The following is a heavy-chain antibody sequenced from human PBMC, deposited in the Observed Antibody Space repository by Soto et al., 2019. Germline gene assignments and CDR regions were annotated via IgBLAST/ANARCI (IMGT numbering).Heavy chain of an antibody. CDR1: GFTFNNYA. D-gene: IGHD3-10*01. CDR3: AKKYHYDAGTYLYHFDY. CDR2: VGWSGSST. Sequence: EVQLLESGGGLVQPGGSLRLSCAASGFTFNNYAMSWVRRAPGKGLEWVSTVGWSGSSTYYVDSVKGRFTFSRDNSKHTLYVQMSSLRAEDTAVYYCAKKYHYDAGTYLYHFDYWGQGTMVIVSS. J-gene: IGHJ4*02. V-gene: IGHV3-23*01.